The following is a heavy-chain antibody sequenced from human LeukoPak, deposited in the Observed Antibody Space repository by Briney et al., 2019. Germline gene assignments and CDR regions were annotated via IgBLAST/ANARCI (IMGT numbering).Heavy chain of an antibody. CDR2: IYYSGST. CDR3: AGHGPYRFFDL. J-gene: IGHJ2*01. CDR1: GDSISSTSYY. Sequence: PSETLSLTCTVSGDSISSTSYYWGWIRQPPGEWLEWIGGIYYSGSTYYNPSLKSRVTISVDTSKNQFSLKLSSVTAADTAVYYCAGHGPYRFFDLWGRGTLVTVSS. D-gene: IGHD3/OR15-3a*01. V-gene: IGHV4-39*01.